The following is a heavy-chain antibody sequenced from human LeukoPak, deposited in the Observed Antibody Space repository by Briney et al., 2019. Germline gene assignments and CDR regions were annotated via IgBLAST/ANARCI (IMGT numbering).Heavy chain of an antibody. V-gene: IGHV4-39*07. J-gene: IGHJ4*02. CDR3: ARQKSPRWGSGWYGDY. CDR2: IYYSGST. CDR1: GGSISSSSYY. D-gene: IGHD6-19*01. Sequence: SETLSLTCTVSGGSISSSSYYWGWIRQPPGKGLEWIGSIYYSGSTYYNPSLKSRVTISVDTSKNQFSLKLSSVTAADTAVYYCARQKSPRWGSGWYGDYWGQGTLVTVS.